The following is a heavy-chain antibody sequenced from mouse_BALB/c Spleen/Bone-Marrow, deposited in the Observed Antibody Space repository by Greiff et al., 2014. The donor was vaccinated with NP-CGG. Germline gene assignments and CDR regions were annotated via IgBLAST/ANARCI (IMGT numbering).Heavy chain of an antibody. CDR1: GFTFSNFG. CDR2: ISSGSSTI. Sequence: DVHLVESGGGLVQPGGSRKLSCAASGFTFSNFGMHWVRQAPEKGLEWVAYISSGSSTIYYADTVKGRFTISRDNPKNTLFLQMTSLRSEDTAMYYCARRASPTGPMDYWGQGTSVTVSS. V-gene: IGHV5-17*02. CDR3: ARRASPTGPMDY. J-gene: IGHJ4*01. D-gene: IGHD1-1*01.